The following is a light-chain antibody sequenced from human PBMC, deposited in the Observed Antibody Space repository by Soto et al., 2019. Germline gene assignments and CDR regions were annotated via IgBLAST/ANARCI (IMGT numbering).Light chain of an antibody. CDR1: QNVSTTD. CDR3: QHYGTSPKWT. V-gene: IGKV3-20*01. J-gene: IGKJ1*01. Sequence: EIVLTQSPGTLSLSPGERGALSCRASQNVSTTDLTWYQQKPGQAPRVLIYGTSTMSPGIPDRFSGSGSGTDFTLTIPRLETEDFAAYYCQHYGTSPKWTFGPGTQVEL. CDR2: GTS.